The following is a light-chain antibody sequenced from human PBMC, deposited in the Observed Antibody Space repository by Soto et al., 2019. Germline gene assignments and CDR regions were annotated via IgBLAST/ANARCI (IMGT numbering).Light chain of an antibody. CDR3: AVWDDSLSGVV. CDR2: GNN. Sequence: QSVLTQPPSAPGTPGQTVTISSSGSSSNIGSNYVFWYQHLPGTAPKLLTYGNNQRPSGVPDRFSGSRSGTSASLAISGLRPEDEADYYCAVWDDSLSGVVFGGGTKLTVL. CDR1: SSNIGSNY. J-gene: IGLJ3*02. V-gene: IGLV1-47*01.